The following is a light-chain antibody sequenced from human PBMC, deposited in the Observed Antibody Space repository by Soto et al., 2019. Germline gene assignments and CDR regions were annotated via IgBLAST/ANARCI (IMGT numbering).Light chain of an antibody. Sequence: DIQMTQSPSTLAASVGDTVTMTCRSSSKWLAWYQKKPGQAPKILIYDVSNLERGVPPRFSGSTSGAESTLTITGLQPDDLGTYYCQHTTDFTFGQGTKVESK. V-gene: IGKV1-5*01. CDR3: QHTTDFT. CDR1: SSSKW. CDR2: DVS. J-gene: IGKJ2*01.